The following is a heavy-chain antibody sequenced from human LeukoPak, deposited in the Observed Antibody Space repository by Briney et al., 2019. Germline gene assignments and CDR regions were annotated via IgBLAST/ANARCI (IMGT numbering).Heavy chain of an antibody. CDR1: GGTFSSYA. D-gene: IGHD4-17*01. J-gene: IGHJ4*02. CDR2: IIPIFGTA. CDR3: ARGPTVTTELDY. Sequence: SVKVSCKASGGTFSSYAISWVRQAPGQGLEWMEGIIPIFGTANYAQKFQGRVTITADKSTSTAYMELSSLRSEDTAVYYCARGPTVTTELDYWGQGTLVTVSS. V-gene: IGHV1-69*06.